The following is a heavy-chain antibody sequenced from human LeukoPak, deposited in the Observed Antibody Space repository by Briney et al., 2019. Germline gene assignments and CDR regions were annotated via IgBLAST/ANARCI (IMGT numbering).Heavy chain of an antibody. Sequence: SETLSLTCTVSGGSISSYYWSWIRQPPGKGLEWIGYTYYSGSTNYNPSLKSRVTISVDTSKNQFSLKLSSVTAADTAVYYCARHIVRRLTKDAFDIWGQGTMVTVSS. J-gene: IGHJ3*02. CDR2: TYYSGST. CDR1: GGSISSYY. CDR3: ARHIVRRLTKDAFDI. D-gene: IGHD2/OR15-2a*01. V-gene: IGHV4-59*08.